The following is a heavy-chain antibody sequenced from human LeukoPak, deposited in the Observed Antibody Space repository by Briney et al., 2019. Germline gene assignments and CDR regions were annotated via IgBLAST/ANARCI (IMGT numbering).Heavy chain of an antibody. CDR1: GFTFSSYA. CDR2: ISGSGGNT. Sequence: GGSLRLSCAASGFTFSSYAMSWVRQAPGKGLEWVSVISGSGGNTYYADSVKGRITISRDNSKSTLCLQMNSLRAEDTAVYYCAKQLGYCSDGSCYFPYWGQGTLVTVSS. J-gene: IGHJ4*02. V-gene: IGHV3-23*01. D-gene: IGHD2-15*01. CDR3: AKQLGYCSDGSCYFPY.